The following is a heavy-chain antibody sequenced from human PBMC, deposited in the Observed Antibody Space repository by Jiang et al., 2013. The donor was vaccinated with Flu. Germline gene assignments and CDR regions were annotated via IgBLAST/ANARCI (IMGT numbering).Heavy chain of an antibody. CDR3: AKDSTSWYY. Sequence: QLLESGGGLVXPGGSLRLSCAASGFSFSQNDMTWVRQAPGKGLEWVSGISTSGTRVYYADSVKGRFTISRDNSKNIVYLQMNSLQAEDSALYHCAKDSTSWYYWGQGILVTVSS. CDR2: ISTSGTRV. D-gene: IGHD2-2*01. V-gene: IGHV3-23*01. CDR1: GFSFSQND. J-gene: IGHJ4*02.